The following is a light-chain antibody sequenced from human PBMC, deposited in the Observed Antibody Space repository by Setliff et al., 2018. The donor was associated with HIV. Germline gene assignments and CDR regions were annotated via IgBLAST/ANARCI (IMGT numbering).Light chain of an antibody. CDR1: SSNVGMYKL. J-gene: IGLJ1*01. Sequence: QSALTQPASVSGSLGQSITISCTGTSSNVGMYKLVSWYQHHPGKAPKLLIYDVTRRPSGVTYRFSGSKSGNTASLTISGLQAEDEADYYCCSYAGTSTYVFGTGTKVTVL. CDR2: DVT. CDR3: CSYAGTSTYV. V-gene: IGLV2-23*02.